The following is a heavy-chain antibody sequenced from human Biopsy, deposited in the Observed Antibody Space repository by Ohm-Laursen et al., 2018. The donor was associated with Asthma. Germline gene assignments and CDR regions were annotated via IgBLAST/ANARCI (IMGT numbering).Heavy chain of an antibody. Sequence: SLRLSCAASGFSFTSYGMHWVRQAPGKGLEWVAVMSFDGRQTYYADSVKGRFTISRDNSKNTLYLQMNSLRAEDTAVYYCATFPYGDYLPLDYWGQGTLVTVSS. D-gene: IGHD4-17*01. V-gene: IGHV3-30*03. CDR2: MSFDGRQT. CDR3: ATFPYGDYLPLDY. CDR1: GFSFTSYG. J-gene: IGHJ4*02.